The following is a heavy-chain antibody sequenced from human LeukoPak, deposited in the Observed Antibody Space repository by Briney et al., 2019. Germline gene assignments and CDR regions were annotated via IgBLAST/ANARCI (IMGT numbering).Heavy chain of an antibody. Sequence: PGGSLRLSCAASGFTFSTYWMNWVRQLPGKGLEWLANIKQDGSQKYYVDSVKGRFTISRGNAKNSLYLQMNSLRAEDTAVYYCVREVYRDSWPDSWGQGTLVTVSS. CDR3: VREVYRDSWPDS. J-gene: IGHJ5*01. D-gene: IGHD5-12*01. CDR1: GFTFSTYW. V-gene: IGHV3-7*01. CDR2: IKQDGSQK.